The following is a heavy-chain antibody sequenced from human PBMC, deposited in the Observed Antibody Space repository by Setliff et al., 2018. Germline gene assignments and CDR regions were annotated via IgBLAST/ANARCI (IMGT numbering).Heavy chain of an antibody. J-gene: IGHJ6*03. CDR1: GYTFTSYA. D-gene: IGHD6-6*01. CDR3: ARGEYTSLPSGVYYHMDV. Sequence: ASVKVSCKASGYTFTSYAMNWVRQAPGQGLEWMGWINTNTGNPTYAQGFTGRLVFSLDTSVSTAYLQISTLKAEDTAVYYCARGEYTSLPSGVYYHMDVWGKGTTVTVSS. CDR2: INTNTGNP. V-gene: IGHV7-4-1*02.